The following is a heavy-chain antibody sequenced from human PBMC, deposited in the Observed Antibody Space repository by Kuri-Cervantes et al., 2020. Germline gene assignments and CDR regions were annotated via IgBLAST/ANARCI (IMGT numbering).Heavy chain of an antibody. CDR1: GFTLSNYT. J-gene: IGHJ4*02. D-gene: IGHD3-3*01. V-gene: IGHV3-21*06. Sequence: GGSLRLSCAASGFTLSNYTMNWVRQAPGKGLEWVSSIRSSSTFIFYTDPVRGRFTISRDNTENSLYLQMNNLRAEDTAVYYCVSHFGVLIHYWGQGTQVTVSS. CDR2: IRSSSTFI. CDR3: VSHFGVLIHY.